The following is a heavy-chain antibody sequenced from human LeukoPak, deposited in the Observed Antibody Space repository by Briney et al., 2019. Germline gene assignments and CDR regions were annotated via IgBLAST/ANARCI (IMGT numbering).Heavy chain of an antibody. CDR3: ARGSGYYYSPFDY. D-gene: IGHD3-22*01. Sequence: AETLTLTCTVSGGSVSSGSYCWTWLPQPPGQGLEWIGYIYYSGSTNYNPSLKSRVTTSVDTYKNRFSLKLSSVTAADTAVYYCARGSGYYYSPFDYWGQGTLVTVSS. CDR2: IYYSGST. V-gene: IGHV4-61*01. CDR1: GGSVSSGSYC. J-gene: IGHJ4*02.